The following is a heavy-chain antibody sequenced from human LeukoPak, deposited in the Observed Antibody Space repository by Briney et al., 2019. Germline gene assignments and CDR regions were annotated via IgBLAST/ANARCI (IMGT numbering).Heavy chain of an antibody. CDR2: IDPKTGDT. Sequence: ASVKVSCKASGYTFTGYYMHWVRQAPGQGLEWMGWIDPKTGDTHYAQKLQGRITVTRDTSISTAYMELSSLRSDDSAFYYCARDLGTRFANSFDIWGQGTMVIVSS. CDR3: ARDLGTRFANSFDI. D-gene: IGHD3-3*01. J-gene: IGHJ3*02. CDR1: GYTFTGYY. V-gene: IGHV1-2*02.